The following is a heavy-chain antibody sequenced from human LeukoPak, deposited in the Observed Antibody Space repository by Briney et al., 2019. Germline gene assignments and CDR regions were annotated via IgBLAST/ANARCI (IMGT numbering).Heavy chain of an antibody. Sequence: PGGSLRLSCAASGFTFSTYAMSWVRQAPGKGLEWVSVISGSGGNTYYADPVKGRFTISRDNSKNTLYLQMNSLRAEDTALYYCAKGLSGYVPFDYWGQGTLVTVSS. CDR3: AKGLSGYVPFDY. CDR2: ISGSGGNT. J-gene: IGHJ4*02. V-gene: IGHV3-23*01. CDR1: GFTFSTYA. D-gene: IGHD5-12*01.